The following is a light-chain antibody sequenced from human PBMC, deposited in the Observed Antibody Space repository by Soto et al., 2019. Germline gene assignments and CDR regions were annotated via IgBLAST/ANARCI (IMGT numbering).Light chain of an antibody. CDR2: DTS. Sequence: IVLTQSPGTVSLSPGERATLSCRASQGIGDTLAWYQHKPGQTPRLLIYDTSTRATGVPARFSGSGSGTEFTLTISSLQSEDFAVYYCQQYNNWPPLTFGGGTKVDIK. CDR1: QGIGDT. J-gene: IGKJ4*01. CDR3: QQYNNWPPLT. V-gene: IGKV3-15*01.